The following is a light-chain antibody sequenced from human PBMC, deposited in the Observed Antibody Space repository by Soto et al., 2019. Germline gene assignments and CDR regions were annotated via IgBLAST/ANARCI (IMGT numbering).Light chain of an antibody. Sequence: EIVLTQSPGTLSLSPGERATLSCRASQSVSSSYLAWYQQKPGQAPRLLIYGASSRATGIPDRFSGSGSGTDFPLTISRLEPEEFAVYYCQQYGSSPPLTFGQGTRLEIK. J-gene: IGKJ5*01. V-gene: IGKV3-20*01. CDR1: QSVSSSY. CDR2: GAS. CDR3: QQYGSSPPLT.